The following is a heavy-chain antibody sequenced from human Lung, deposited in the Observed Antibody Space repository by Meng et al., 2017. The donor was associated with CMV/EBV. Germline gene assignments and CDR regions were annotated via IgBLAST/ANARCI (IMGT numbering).Heavy chain of an antibody. J-gene: IGHJ4*01. D-gene: IGHD3-3*01. CDR1: SYTFTSYG. CDR2: LSAYDGDT. CDR3: ARDGFYPIRVLDY. Sequence: QVELVQSGAELKMPGSAVVVSCKASSYTFTSYGISWVRQAPGQGLELMGWLSAYDGDTKYAQNLQGRLTMTTDTSSSTAYMVLRSLRSDHTAVYYCARDGFYPIRVLDYWGLGTLVTVSS. V-gene: IGHV1-18*01.